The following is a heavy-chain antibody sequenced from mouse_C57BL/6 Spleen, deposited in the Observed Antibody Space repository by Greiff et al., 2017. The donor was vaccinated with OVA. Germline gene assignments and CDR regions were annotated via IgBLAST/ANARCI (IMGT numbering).Heavy chain of an antibody. CDR1: GFTFSSYA. CDR3: TRAGANWVFDY. Sequence: EVMLVESGEGLVKPGGSLKLSCAASGFTFSSYAMSWVRQTPEKRLEWVAYISSGGDYIYYADTVKGRFTISRDNARNTLYLQMSSLKSEDTAMYYCTRAGANWVFDYWGQGTTLTVSS. CDR2: ISSGGDYI. J-gene: IGHJ2*01. D-gene: IGHD4-1*01. V-gene: IGHV5-9-1*02.